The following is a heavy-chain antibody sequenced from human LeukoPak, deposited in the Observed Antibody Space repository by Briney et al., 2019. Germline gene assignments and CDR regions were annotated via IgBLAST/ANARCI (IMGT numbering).Heavy chain of an antibody. J-gene: IGHJ4*02. CDR1: GFTFSSYG. CDR2: IRYDGSNK. Sequence: PGGSLRLSCAASGFTFSSYGMHWVRQAPGKGLEWVAFIRYDGSNKYYADSVKGRFTISRDNSKNTLDLQMNSLRAEDTAVYYCAKGTSTSSYGPIDHWAQGTLVTVSS. V-gene: IGHV3-30*02. CDR3: AKGTSTSSYGPIDH. D-gene: IGHD2-2*01.